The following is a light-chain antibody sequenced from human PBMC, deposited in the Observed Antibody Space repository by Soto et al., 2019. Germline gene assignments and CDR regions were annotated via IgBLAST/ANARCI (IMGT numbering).Light chain of an antibody. J-gene: IGKJ2*01. CDR1: QGVSSY. V-gene: IGKV3D-11*01. CDR2: DAS. CDR3: QQYYSTMYT. Sequence: EIVLTQSPATLSLSPGERATLSCRASQGVSSYLAWYQQKPGQAPRLLIYDASNRATGIPARFSGSGPGTDFTLTISSLQAEDVAVYYCQQYYSTMYTFGQGTKLEIK.